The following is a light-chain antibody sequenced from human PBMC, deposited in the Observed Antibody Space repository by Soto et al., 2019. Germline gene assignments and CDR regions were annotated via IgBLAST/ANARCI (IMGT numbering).Light chain of an antibody. V-gene: IGKV3-11*01. J-gene: IGKJ1*01. CDR1: QSVSSY. CDR3: LQRSNWSWT. CDR2: DVS. Sequence: EIVLTQSPATLSLAPGERATVSCRASQSVSSYLAWYQQKPGQAPKLLIYDVSNRATGIPARFSGSGSRTDFPLTIRSLEPEDFAVYYCLQRSNWSWTFGQGTKVDIK.